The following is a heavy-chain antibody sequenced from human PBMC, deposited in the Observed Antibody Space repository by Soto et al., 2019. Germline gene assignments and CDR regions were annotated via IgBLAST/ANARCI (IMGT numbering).Heavy chain of an antibody. Sequence: GGSQRLSCSASGFTFGDYAMTWFRQAPGKGLEWVGFIRSKPYGGTTDYAASVKGRFTISRDDSKSIAYLQMNSLKTEDTAVYYCTNSLPYYYDSSGYYYPSDYWGQGTLVTVSS. V-gene: IGHV3-49*03. J-gene: IGHJ4*02. CDR1: GFTFGDYA. D-gene: IGHD3-22*01. CDR3: TNSLPYYYDSSGYYYPSDY. CDR2: IRSKPYGGTT.